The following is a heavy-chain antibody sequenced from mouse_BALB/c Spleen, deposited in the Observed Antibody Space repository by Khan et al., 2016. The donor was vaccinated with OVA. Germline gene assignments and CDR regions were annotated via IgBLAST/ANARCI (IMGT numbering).Heavy chain of an antibody. CDR2: IYPGNGDT. V-gene: IGHV1-12*01. J-gene: IGHJ1*01. CDR1: GYTFTSYN. Sequence: QVQLQQSGAELVKPGASVKMSCKASGYTFTSYNMHWVKQTPGQGLEWIGAIYPGNGDTSYNQKFKGKATLTADKSSSTAYMQLSSLTSEDSAVYFGAGGGGGWYIDVWGAGTTVTVSS. CDR3: AGGGGGWYIDV.